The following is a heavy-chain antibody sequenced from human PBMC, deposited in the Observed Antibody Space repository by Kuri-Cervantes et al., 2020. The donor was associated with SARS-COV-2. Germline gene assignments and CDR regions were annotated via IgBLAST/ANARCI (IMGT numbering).Heavy chain of an antibody. J-gene: IGHJ5*02. Sequence: ASVKVICNVSGYTLTELSMHWVRQAPGEGLEWRGGVDPEDGETIYARKFQGRVTMTKATSTDTAYMMLSSLRSEDTAVYYCATGPPDTVRWFDHWGQGTLVTVSS. CDR3: ATGPPDTVRWFDH. D-gene: IGHD5-18*01. CDR2: VDPEDGET. V-gene: IGHV1-24*01. CDR1: GYTLTELS.